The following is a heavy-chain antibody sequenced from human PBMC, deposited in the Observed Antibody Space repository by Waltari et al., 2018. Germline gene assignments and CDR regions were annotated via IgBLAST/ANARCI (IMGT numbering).Heavy chain of an antibody. Sequence: QVYLVESGGGVVQPGGSLKLSCLASGLTFSKFGMHWVRQSPGKGLEWVAFISYDGKKIYDADSVKGRFTISRDNPNNILYLQMNSLRPEDTATYYCAKDGDYSLPGYDAFDVWGQGTVVTVSS. D-gene: IGHD4-17*01. CDR2: ISYDGKKI. CDR3: AKDGDYSLPGYDAFDV. J-gene: IGHJ3*01. CDR1: GLTFSKFG. V-gene: IGHV3-30*02.